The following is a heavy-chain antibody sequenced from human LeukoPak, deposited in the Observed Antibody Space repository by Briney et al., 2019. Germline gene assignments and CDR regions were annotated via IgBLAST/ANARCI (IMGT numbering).Heavy chain of an antibody. J-gene: IGHJ4*02. D-gene: IGHD6-19*01. Sequence: ASVKVSCKASGYTFSGYWIHWVRQAPGQGLEWMGWINPNGGGTSYSQKFQGRVTLTRDTSITTAYMEVSNLRSDDTAVYFCARDMTYSSGWYGNWGQGTLVTVSS. V-gene: IGHV1-2*02. CDR1: GYTFSGYW. CDR3: ARDMTYSSGWYGN. CDR2: INPNGGGT.